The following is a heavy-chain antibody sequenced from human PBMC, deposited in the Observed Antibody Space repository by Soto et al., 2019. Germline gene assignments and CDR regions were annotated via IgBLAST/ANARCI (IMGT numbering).Heavy chain of an antibody. D-gene: IGHD1-26*01. CDR1: GYSFSDYF. CDR3: ARIKWGLNHYNGMDV. CDR2: INPKTAAT. J-gene: IGHJ6*02. V-gene: IGHV1-2*02. Sequence: GASVKVSCKPSGYSFSDYFIQWVRQAPGRGLEWVAWINPKTAATNYAKKFQGRVSLTWDTSSTTAYMELTRLRPDDTAVYYCARIKWGLNHYNGMDVWGQGTTVTVSS.